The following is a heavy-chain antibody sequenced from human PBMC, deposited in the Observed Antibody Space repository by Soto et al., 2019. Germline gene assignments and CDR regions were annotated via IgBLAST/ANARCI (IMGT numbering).Heavy chain of an antibody. CDR2: IGTAGDT. J-gene: IGHJ6*02. V-gene: IGHV3-13*04. D-gene: IGHD6-13*01. Sequence: EVQLVESGGGLVQPGGSLRLSCAASGFTFSSYDMHWVRQATGKGLEWVSAIGTAGDTYYPGSVKGRFTISRENAKNSLYLQMNSLRAGDTAVYYCARDGRQLVSGYYGMDVWGQGTTVTVSS. CDR3: ARDGRQLVSGYYGMDV. CDR1: GFTFSSYD.